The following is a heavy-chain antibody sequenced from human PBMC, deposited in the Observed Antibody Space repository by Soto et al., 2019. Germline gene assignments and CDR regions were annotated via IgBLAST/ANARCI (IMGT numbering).Heavy chain of an antibody. CDR2: VGGSGDST. CDR1: GFTVSNYA. J-gene: IGHJ4*02. Sequence: EVQLLDSGGGLVQPGGSLRLSCAASGFTVSNYARSWVRQAPGKGLEWVSGVGGSGDSTYYADSVKGRFTISRDNSKDTLYLQMNSLRAEDTAVYYCAKSPLGYCSGGSCYPPHYFDYWGQGTLVTVSS. CDR3: AKSPLGYCSGGSCYPPHYFDY. V-gene: IGHV3-23*01. D-gene: IGHD2-15*01.